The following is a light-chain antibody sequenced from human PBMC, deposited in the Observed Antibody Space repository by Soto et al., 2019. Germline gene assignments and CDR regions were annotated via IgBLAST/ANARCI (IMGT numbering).Light chain of an antibody. J-gene: IGKJ1*01. CDR1: QSISNW. CDR2: AAS. Sequence: IKMTQSPCTLPASVGDRVTITCRASQSISNWLAWYQQKPGTAPKLLIYAASNLQSGVPSRFSGSGSGTDFTLTISSLQPEDFATYFCQQSYSTPPWTSGQGTKADIK. V-gene: IGKV1-39*01. CDR3: QQSYSTPPWT.